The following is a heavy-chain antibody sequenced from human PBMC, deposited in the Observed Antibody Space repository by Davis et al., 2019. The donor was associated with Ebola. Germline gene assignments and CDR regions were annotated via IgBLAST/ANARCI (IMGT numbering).Heavy chain of an antibody. D-gene: IGHD3-22*01. Sequence: GGSLRLSCAASGFTFTDNVMSWVRQAPGKGLEWVSAISGSGGSTYYADSVKGRFTISRDNSKNTLYLQMNSLRAEDTAVYYCAKRLNSYYASSGYYWVDFDYWGQGTLVTVSS. V-gene: IGHV3-23*01. CDR2: ISGSGGST. CDR3: AKRLNSYYASSGYYWVDFDY. J-gene: IGHJ4*02. CDR1: GFTFTDNV.